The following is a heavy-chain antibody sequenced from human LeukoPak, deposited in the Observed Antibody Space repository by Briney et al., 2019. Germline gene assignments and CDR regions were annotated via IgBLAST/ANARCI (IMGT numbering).Heavy chain of an antibody. CDR1: GGSISSGGYY. CDR2: IYYSGST. CDR3: AGEILRPWSFDL. D-gene: IGHD2/OR15-2a*01. J-gene: IGHJ2*01. V-gene: IGHV4-31*03. Sequence: SETLSLTCTVSGGSISSGGYYWSWIRQHPGKGLEWIGYIYYSGSTYYNPSLKSRVTISVDTSKNQFSLKLSSVAAADTAVYYCAGEILRPWSFDLWGRGTLVTVSS.